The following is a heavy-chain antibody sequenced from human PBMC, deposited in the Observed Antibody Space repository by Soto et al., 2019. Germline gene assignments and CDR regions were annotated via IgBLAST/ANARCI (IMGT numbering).Heavy chain of an antibody. V-gene: IGHV3-33*01. J-gene: IGHJ6*02. D-gene: IGHD6-6*01. Sequence: QVQLVESGGGVVQPGRSLRLSCAASGFTFSSYGMHWVRQAPGKGLGWVAVIWYDGSNKYYADSVKGRFTISRDNSKNTLYLQMNSLRAEDTAVYYCARVIAARAPYYYYGMDVWGQGTTVTVSS. CDR3: ARVIAARAPYYYYGMDV. CDR2: IWYDGSNK. CDR1: GFTFSSYG.